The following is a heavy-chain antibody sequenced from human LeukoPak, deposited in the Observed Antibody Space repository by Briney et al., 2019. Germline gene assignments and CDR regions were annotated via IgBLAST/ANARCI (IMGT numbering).Heavy chain of an antibody. CDR3: ARRSNNYDSNVYHYVPWYFDL. CDR2: IYPGDFDT. CDR1: EYSFTSYW. V-gene: IGHV5-51*01. Sequence: GESLKISCKGSEYSFTSYWIGWVRQMPGKGLEWMGIIYPGDFDTRYTPSFQGQVTISADKSIGTAYLQWSSLKASDTAMYYCARRSNNYDSNVYHYVPWYFDLWGRGTLVTVSS. D-gene: IGHD3-22*01. J-gene: IGHJ2*01.